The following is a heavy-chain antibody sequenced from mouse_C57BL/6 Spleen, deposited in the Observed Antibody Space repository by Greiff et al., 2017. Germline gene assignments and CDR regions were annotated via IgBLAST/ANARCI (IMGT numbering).Heavy chain of an antibody. CDR2: INPSSGYT. V-gene: IGHV1-4*01. CDR3: ARGAAQATGFAY. J-gene: IGHJ3*01. D-gene: IGHD3-2*02. CDR1: GYTFTSYT. Sequence: QVQLQQSGAELARPGASVKMSCKASGYTFTSYTMHWVKQRPGQGLEWIGYINPSSGYTKYNQKFKDKATLTADKSSSTAYMQLSSLTSEDSAVYYCARGAAQATGFAYWGQGTLVTVSA.